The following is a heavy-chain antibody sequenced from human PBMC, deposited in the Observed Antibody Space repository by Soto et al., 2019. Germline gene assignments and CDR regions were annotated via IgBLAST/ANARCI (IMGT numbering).Heavy chain of an antibody. D-gene: IGHD2-15*01. CDR1: GYSFTNYW. CDR2: IYPGDSDT. J-gene: IGHJ4*02. V-gene: IGHV5-51*01. CDR3: ARPGYCSGGNCHYFDY. Sequence: GESLKISCKGSGYSFTNYWIGWVRQMPGKGLEWMGIIYPGDSDTRHSPSFQGQVTISADKSISTAYLQWSSLKASDTAMYYCARPGYCSGGNCHYFDYWGQGTLVTVSS.